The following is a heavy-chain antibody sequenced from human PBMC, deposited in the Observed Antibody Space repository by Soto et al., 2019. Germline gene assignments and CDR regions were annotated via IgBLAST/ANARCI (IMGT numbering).Heavy chain of an antibody. CDR1: GETMINYY. V-gene: IGHV4-59*01. J-gene: IGHJ4*02. Sequence: SETLSLTCTVSGETMINYYWSWIRKPPGKGLEWIGYMYYTGNTNYNPSLKSRVTISVDTSKNQFSLKVTSVTAADTAVYYCARASGSGWYYFDSWGPGTLVTVSS. CDR3: ARASGSGWYYFDS. D-gene: IGHD6-19*01. CDR2: MYYTGNT.